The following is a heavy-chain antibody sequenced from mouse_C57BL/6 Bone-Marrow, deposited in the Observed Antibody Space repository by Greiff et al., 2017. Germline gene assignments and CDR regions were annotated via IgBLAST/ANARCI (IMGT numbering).Heavy chain of an antibody. Sequence: QVQLQQSGPGLVQPSQSLSITCTVSGFSLTSYGVHWVRQSPGKGLEWLGVIWSGGSTDYNAAFISRLSISKDNSKSQVFFKMNSLQADDTAIYYCASPNWDFAYWGQGTLVTVSA. D-gene: IGHD4-1*01. CDR2: IWSGGST. CDR1: GFSLTSYG. V-gene: IGHV2-2*01. CDR3: ASPNWDFAY. J-gene: IGHJ3*01.